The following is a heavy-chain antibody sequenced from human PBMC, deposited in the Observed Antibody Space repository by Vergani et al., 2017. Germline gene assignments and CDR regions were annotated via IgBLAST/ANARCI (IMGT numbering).Heavy chain of an antibody. CDR2: INPTDSKI. D-gene: IGHD2-21*01. J-gene: IGHJ4*02. V-gene: IGHV5-51*03. CDR3: PRNVPCGDGACLHFDH. Sequence: EVMLVQSGADVTKPGESLKLSCKYSESSFISNEIAWVRQMSGKGLQWMGNINPTDSKIAYSPSFQGLAIMSLDKSITTAYLQWRDLKASDTAIYYCPRNVPCGDGACLHFDHWGQGTQVTVSS. CDR1: ESSFISNE.